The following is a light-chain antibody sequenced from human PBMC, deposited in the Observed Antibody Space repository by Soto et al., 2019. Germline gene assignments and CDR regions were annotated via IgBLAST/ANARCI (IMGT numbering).Light chain of an antibody. CDR1: QSLSSSQ. CDR3: QQYNNWPPYT. Sequence: EIVLTQSPGTLSLSPGERATLSCRASQSLSSSQLAWYQQKPGQAPRLLIHDASSRATGISDRFTGSGSGTDFTLTITTLEPEDFAVYYRQQYNNWPPYTFGQGTKLEIK. CDR2: DAS. V-gene: IGKV3-20*01. J-gene: IGKJ2*01.